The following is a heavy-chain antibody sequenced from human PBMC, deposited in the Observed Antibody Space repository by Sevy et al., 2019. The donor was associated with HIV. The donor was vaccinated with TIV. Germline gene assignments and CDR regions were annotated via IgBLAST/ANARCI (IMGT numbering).Heavy chain of an antibody. V-gene: IGHV3-11*06. D-gene: IGHD4-17*01. CDR1: GFTFSDYY. CDR3: ARSRSNYADYYFDY. CDR2: CSSGSSYT. J-gene: IGHJ4*02. Sequence: GGSLRLSCAVSGFTFSDYYMTWIRQSPAKGLEWVSYCSSGSSYTNYADSVKGRFTISRDNAKNSLYLEIHTLRPEDTAVYYCARSRSNYADYYFDYWGQGTVVTVSS.